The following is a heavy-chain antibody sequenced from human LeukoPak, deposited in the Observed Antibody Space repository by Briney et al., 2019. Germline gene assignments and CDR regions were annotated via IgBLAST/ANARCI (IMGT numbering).Heavy chain of an antibody. CDR3: AREKRPTYYYGSGTPHGFDY. Sequence: SVKVSCKASGGTFSSYAISWVRQAPGQGLEWMGGIIPIFGTANYAQKFQGRVTITADESTSTAYMELSSLRSEDTAVYYCAREKRPTYYYGSGTPHGFDYWGQGTLVTVSS. V-gene: IGHV1-69*13. CDR1: GGTFSSYA. J-gene: IGHJ4*02. D-gene: IGHD3-10*01. CDR2: IIPIFGTA.